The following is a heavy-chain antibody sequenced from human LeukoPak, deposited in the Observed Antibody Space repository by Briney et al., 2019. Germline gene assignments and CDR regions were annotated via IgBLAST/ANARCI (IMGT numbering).Heavy chain of an antibody. J-gene: IGHJ4*02. CDR2: INSDGSST. D-gene: IGHD3-22*01. V-gene: IGHV3-74*01. CDR1: GFTFSSYW. CDR3: ARGYYYDSSGFDY. Sequence: GGSLRLSCAASGFTFSSYWMHWVRQAPGKGLGWVSRINSDGSSTIYADSVKGRFTISRDNAKNTLYLQMNSLRAEDTAVYYCARGYYYDSSGFDYWGQGTLVTVSS.